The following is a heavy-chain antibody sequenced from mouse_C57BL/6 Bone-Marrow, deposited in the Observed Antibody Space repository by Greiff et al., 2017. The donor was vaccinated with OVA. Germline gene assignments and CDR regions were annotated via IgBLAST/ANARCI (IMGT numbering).Heavy chain of an antibody. V-gene: IGHV1-42*01. D-gene: IGHD2-12*01. CDR3: ARSPYEEGDAIDY. Sequence: EVQLQQSGPELVKPGASVKISCKASGYSFTGYYMNWVKQSPEKSLEWIGEIHPSTGGTTYNQKFKAKATLTVEKSSSTVSMQLKRLTSEHSAVYYCARSPYEEGDAIDYWGQGTSVTVSS. J-gene: IGHJ4*01. CDR2: IHPSTGGT. CDR1: GYSFTGYY.